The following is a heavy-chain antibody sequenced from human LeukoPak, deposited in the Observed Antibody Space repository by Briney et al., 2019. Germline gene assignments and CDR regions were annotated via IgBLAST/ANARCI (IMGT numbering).Heavy chain of an antibody. V-gene: IGHV3-33*01. Sequence: PGGSLRLSCAASGSTFSSYGMHWVRQVPGKGLEWVAGIWYDESNKYYAYSVEGRFTISRDNSKNTLDLEMNSLRAEDTAVYYCARDNGGNSNFDYWGQGTLVTVSS. CDR1: GSTFSSYG. D-gene: IGHD4-23*01. J-gene: IGHJ4*02. CDR3: ARDNGGNSNFDY. CDR2: IWYDESNK.